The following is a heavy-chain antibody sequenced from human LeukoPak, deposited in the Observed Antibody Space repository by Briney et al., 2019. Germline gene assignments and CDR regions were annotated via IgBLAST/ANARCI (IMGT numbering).Heavy chain of an antibody. CDR3: ERQVATISHYYFYMDV. CDR2: IYYSGST. CDR1: GGSISISSYY. D-gene: IGHD5-12*01. Sequence: KTSETLSLTCTVSGGSISISSYYWGWIRQPPGKGLEWIGSIYYSGSTYYNPSLKSRVTISVDTSKNQFSLKLSSVTAADTAVYYCERQVATISHYYFYMDVWGKGTTVTVSS. V-gene: IGHV4-39*01. J-gene: IGHJ6*03.